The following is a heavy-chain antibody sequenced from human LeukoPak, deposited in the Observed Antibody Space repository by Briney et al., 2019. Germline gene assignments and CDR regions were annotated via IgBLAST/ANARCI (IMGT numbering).Heavy chain of an antibody. V-gene: IGHV3-21*01. CDR2: ISSSSSYI. D-gene: IGHD6-13*01. CDR3: ERVEIVAAAGTVDY. J-gene: IGHJ4*02. CDR1: GFTFSSYS. Sequence: SGGSLRLSCAASGFTFSSYSMNWVRQAPGKGLEWVSSISSSSSYIYYADSVKGRFTISRDNAKNSLYLQMNSVRADDTAVYYCERVEIVAAAGTVDYWGQGTLVTVSS.